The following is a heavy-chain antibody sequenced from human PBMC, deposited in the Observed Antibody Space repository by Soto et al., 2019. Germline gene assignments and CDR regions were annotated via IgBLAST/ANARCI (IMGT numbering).Heavy chain of an antibody. V-gene: IGHV1-69*01. Sequence: QVQLVQSGAEVRKPGSSVTVSCKASGGTFSNYAISWVRQAPGQGLEWMGGIIPIVGTGSYAQKFQGRVTITADEHTTPAYMELSSLRFEDTAVYYCARVVILVPTASTHYYYHMDVWGPGTTVTVSS. D-gene: IGHD2-2*01. CDR2: IIPIVGTG. CDR3: ARVVILVPTASTHYYYHMDV. J-gene: IGHJ6*02. CDR1: GGTFSNYA.